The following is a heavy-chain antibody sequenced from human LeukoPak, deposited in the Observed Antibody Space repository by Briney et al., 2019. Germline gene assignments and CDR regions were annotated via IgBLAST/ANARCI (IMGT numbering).Heavy chain of an antibody. V-gene: IGHV4-38-2*02. CDR2: INHSGST. D-gene: IGHD3-22*01. CDR3: ARGRGDYDSSGYYDFDY. Sequence: SETLSLTCTVSGYSISSGYYWGWIRQPPGKGLEWIGEINHSGSTNYNPSLKSRVTISVDTSKNQFSLKLSSVTAADTAVYYCARGRGDYDSSGYYDFDYWGQGTLVTVSS. J-gene: IGHJ4*02. CDR1: GYSISSGYY.